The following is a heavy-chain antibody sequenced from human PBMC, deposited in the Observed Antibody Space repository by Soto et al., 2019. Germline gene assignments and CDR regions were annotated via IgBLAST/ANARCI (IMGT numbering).Heavy chain of an antibody. Sequence: ASETLSLTCTVSGGSISSGGYYWSWIRQHPGKGLEWIGYIYYSGSTYYNPSLKSRVTISVDTSKNQFSLKLSSVTAADTAVYYCARDMASSGWFDYWGQGTLVTVSS. CDR3: ARDMASSGWFDY. J-gene: IGHJ4*02. CDR2: IYYSGST. CDR1: GGSISSGGYY. D-gene: IGHD6-19*01. V-gene: IGHV4-31*02.